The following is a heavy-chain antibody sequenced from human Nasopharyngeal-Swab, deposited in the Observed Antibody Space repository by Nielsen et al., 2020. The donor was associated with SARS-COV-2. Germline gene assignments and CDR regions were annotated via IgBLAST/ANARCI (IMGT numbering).Heavy chain of an antibody. V-gene: IGHV3-49*03. CDR3: TRGYCSSTSCYWTSDY. CDR2: IRSKAYGGTT. D-gene: IGHD2-2*01. J-gene: IGHJ4*02. CDR1: GFTFGDYA. Sequence: GGSLRLSCTASGFTFGDYAMSWFRQAQGKGLEWVGFIRSKAYGGTTEYAASVKGRFTISRDDSKSIAYLQMNSLKTEDTAVYYCTRGYCSSTSCYWTSDYWGQGTLVTVSS.